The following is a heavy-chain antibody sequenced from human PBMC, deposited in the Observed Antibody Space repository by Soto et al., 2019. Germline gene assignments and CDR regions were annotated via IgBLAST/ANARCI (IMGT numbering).Heavy chain of an antibody. CDR2: ISSSSSYI. J-gene: IGHJ4*02. Sequence: SLRLSCTASGFTFRSYTMNWVRQAPGKGLKWVSSISSSSSYIYYADSVKGRFTISRDNAKNSLYLQMNSLRAEDTAVYYCARIYSYGQKFDYWGQGTLVTVSS. V-gene: IGHV3-21*01. CDR3: ARIYSYGQKFDY. CDR1: GFTFRSYT. D-gene: IGHD5-18*01.